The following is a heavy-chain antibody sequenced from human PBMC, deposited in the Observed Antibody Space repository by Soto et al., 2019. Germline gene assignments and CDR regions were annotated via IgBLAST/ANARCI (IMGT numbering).Heavy chain of an antibody. CDR1: GGSISSSSYY. D-gene: IGHD3-22*01. CDR3: ALRGLKYYDSSGAGVDY. Sequence: QLQLQESGPGLVKPSETLSLTCTVSGGSISSSSYYWGWIRQPPGKGLEWIGSIYYSGSTYYNPSRKSRVPLSLDTSRNQFSLKLSSVTAADTAVYYCALRGLKYYDSSGAGVDYWGQGTLVTVSS. V-gene: IGHV4-39*01. J-gene: IGHJ4*02. CDR2: IYYSGST.